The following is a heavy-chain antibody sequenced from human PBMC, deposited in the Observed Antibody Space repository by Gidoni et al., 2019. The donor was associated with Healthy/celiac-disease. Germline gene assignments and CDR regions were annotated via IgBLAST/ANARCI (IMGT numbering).Heavy chain of an antibody. V-gene: IGHV2-5*01. Sequence: QITLPESGPTLVKPTQTLTLTCTFSGFSLSTSGVGVGWIRQPPGKALAWLALIYWNDDKRYSPSLKSRLTITKDTSKNQVVLTMTNMDPVDTATYYCARDVVVPAARGYFQHWGQGTLVTVSS. CDR2: IYWNDDK. CDR1: GFSLSTSGVG. CDR3: ARDVVVPAARGYFQH. J-gene: IGHJ1*01. D-gene: IGHD2-2*01.